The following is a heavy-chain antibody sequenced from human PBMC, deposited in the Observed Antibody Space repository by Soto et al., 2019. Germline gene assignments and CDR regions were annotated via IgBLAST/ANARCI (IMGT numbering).Heavy chain of an antibody. J-gene: IGHJ4*02. CDR3: ARQPYTSGAYYFGY. V-gene: IGHV4-59*08. D-gene: IGHD6-19*01. CDR1: GDSISSYY. Sequence: QVQLQESGPGLVKPSETLSLTCTVSGDSISSYYWSWIRQPPGKGLEWIGYIFHTGSATYTPSLNRRVTITIATSKNQFSLRLSSVTAADTAVYYCARQPYTSGAYYFGYWGQGAPVTVSS. CDR2: IFHTGSA.